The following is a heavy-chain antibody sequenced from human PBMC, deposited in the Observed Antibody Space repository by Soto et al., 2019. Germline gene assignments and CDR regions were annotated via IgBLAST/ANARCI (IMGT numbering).Heavy chain of an antibody. J-gene: IGHJ6*02. Sequence: EVQLVGSGGGLVQPGGSLRLSCAASGFTFNSYWMHWVRQAPGKRLVWVSRLNSDGSSKYYGDSMKGRFTISRDNAENTVYLQMNSLRDEDTAVYFCARGLKNYYAMDVWGQGTTVTVSS. CDR1: GFTFNSYW. CDR3: ARGLKNYYAMDV. CDR2: LNSDGSSK. V-gene: IGHV3-74*01. D-gene: IGHD3-16*01.